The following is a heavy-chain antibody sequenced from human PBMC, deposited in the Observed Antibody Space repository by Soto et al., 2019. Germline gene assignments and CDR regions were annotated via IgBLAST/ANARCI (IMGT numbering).Heavy chain of an antibody. D-gene: IGHD4-17*01. J-gene: IGHJ4*02. Sequence: QLQLQESGPGLVKPSETLSLTCTVSGGSISSSTYYWGWIRQPPGKGLEWIGSIYYSGSTYYNPSPKSPVTISLDTSKNQFSLKLSSVTAADSAVYYCANSYGDYVSYWGQGTLVTVSS. CDR2: IYYSGST. CDR3: ANSYGDYVSY. CDR1: GGSISSSTYY. V-gene: IGHV4-39*01.